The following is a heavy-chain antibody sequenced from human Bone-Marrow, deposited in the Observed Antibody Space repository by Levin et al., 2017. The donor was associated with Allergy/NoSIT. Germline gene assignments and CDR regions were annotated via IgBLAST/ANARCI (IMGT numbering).Heavy chain of an antibody. CDR2: TYYRSKWYN. CDR3: ARAPPATGKSYFDY. J-gene: IGHJ4*02. CDR1: GDSVSSNSAA. V-gene: IGHV6-1*01. Sequence: PSETLSLTCAISGDSVSSNSAAWNWIRQSPSRGLEWLGRTYYRSKWYNDYAVSMKSRITVNPDTSKNQFSLQLNSVTPEDTAVYFCARAPPATGKSYFDYWGQGTLVTVSS.